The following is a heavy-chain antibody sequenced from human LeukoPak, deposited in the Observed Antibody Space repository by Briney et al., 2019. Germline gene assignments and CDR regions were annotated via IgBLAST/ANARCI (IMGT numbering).Heavy chain of an antibody. V-gene: IGHV3-53*04. CDR1: GFTVSSNY. Sequence: GGSLRLSCAASGFTVSSNYMSWVRQAPGKGLEWVSVIYSSGSTYYADSVKGRFTISRHNSKNTLYLQMNSLRAEDTAVYYCARGGDYYDSSGYYQGEFDYWGQGTLVTVSS. CDR3: ARGGDYYDSSGYYQGEFDY. D-gene: IGHD3-22*01. J-gene: IGHJ4*02. CDR2: IYSSGST.